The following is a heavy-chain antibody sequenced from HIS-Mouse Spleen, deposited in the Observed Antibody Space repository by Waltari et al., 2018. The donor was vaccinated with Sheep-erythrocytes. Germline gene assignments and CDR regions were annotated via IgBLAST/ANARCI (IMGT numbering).Heavy chain of an antibody. CDR3: ARDTSSDSSGWHDAFDI. CDR2: NIPIFGKA. CDR1: GGTFSSYA. Sequence: QVQLVQSGAEVKKPGSSVKVSCKASGGTFSSYAIRWVRQAPGQGLEWMGGNIPIFGKANYAQKFQGRVTITADESTSTAYMGLSSLRSEDTAVYYCARDTSSDSSGWHDAFDIWGQGTMVTVSS. D-gene: IGHD6-19*01. J-gene: IGHJ3*02. V-gene: IGHV1-69*01.